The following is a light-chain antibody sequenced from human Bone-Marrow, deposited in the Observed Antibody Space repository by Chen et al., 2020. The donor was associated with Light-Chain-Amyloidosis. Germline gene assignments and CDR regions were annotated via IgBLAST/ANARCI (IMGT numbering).Light chain of an antibody. Sequence: SYVPTQPSSVSVAPGQTATIACGGNNIGSTSVHWYQQTPGQAPLLDVYDDSDRPSGIPERLSGSNSGNTATLTISRVEAGDEADYYCQVWDRSSDRPVFGGGTKLTVL. CDR3: QVWDRSSDRPV. V-gene: IGLV3-21*02. J-gene: IGLJ3*02. CDR1: NIGSTS. CDR2: DDS.